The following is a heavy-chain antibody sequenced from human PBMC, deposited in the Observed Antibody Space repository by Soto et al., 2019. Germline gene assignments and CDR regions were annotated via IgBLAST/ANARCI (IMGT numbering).Heavy chain of an antibody. CDR1: GDSVSSNSAA. Sequence: PSQTLSLTCAISGDSVSSNSAAWNWIRQSPSRGLEWLGRTYYRSKWYNDYAVSVKSRITINPDTSKNQFSLQLNSVTPEDTAVYYCARALGGRTYSSGWYYFDYCGQGTLVTVSS. CDR2: TYYRSKWYN. V-gene: IGHV6-1*01. D-gene: IGHD6-19*01. J-gene: IGHJ4*02. CDR3: ARALGGRTYSSGWYYFDY.